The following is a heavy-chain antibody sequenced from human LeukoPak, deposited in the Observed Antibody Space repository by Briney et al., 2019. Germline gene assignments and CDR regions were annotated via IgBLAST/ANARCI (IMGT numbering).Heavy chain of an antibody. V-gene: IGHV4-30-2*01. Sequence: MTSETLSLTCTVSGGSISSGGYSWSWIRQPPGKGLEWIGYIYHSGSTYYNPSLKSRVTISVDRSKNQFSLKLSSVTAADTAVYYCARGGDYGDSRIDYWGQGTLVTVSS. CDR1: GGSISSGGYS. CDR3: ARGGDYGDSRIDY. J-gene: IGHJ4*02. D-gene: IGHD4-17*01. CDR2: IYHSGST.